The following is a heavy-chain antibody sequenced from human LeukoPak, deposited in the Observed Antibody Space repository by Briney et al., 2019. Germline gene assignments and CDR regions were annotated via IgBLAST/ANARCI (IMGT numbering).Heavy chain of an antibody. V-gene: IGHV4-39*01. D-gene: IGHD1-26*01. Sequence: SETLSLTCTVSGGSISSSSYCWGWIRQPPGKGLEWIGSIYYSGSTYYSPSLKSRVTISVDTSKNQFSLKLSSVTAADTAVYYCARQASGSYYAGCDYWGQGTLVTVSS. J-gene: IGHJ4*02. CDR2: IYYSGST. CDR3: ARQASGSYYAGCDY. CDR1: GGSISSSSYC.